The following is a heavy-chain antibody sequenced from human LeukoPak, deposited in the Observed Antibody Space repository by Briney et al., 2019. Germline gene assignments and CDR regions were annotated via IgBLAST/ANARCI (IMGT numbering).Heavy chain of an antibody. V-gene: IGHV3-23*01. Sequence: GGSLRLSCAASGFTFSSYGMTWVRQAPGKGLEWVSVISGGGDSTHYADSVKGRFIISRDNAKNTLYLQMNSLRAEDTAVYYCASLGYSSGWRSIDYWGQGTLVTVSS. D-gene: IGHD6-19*01. CDR1: GFTFSSYG. CDR2: ISGGGDST. CDR3: ASLGYSSGWRSIDY. J-gene: IGHJ4*02.